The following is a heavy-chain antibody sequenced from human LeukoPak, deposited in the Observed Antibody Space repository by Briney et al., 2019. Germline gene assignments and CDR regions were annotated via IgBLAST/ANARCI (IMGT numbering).Heavy chain of an antibody. V-gene: IGHV4-59*08. CDR2: IYYSGSA. CDR3: ARPREQWLGNDGFDI. CDR1: GGSMNNYY. D-gene: IGHD6-19*01. Sequence: PSETLSLTCSVSGGSMNNYYWTWIRQFPGKGLEWIGYIYYSGSANYNPSLKSRVTISIDTSKNQFSLKLRSVTAADSAVYYCARPREQWLGNDGFDIWGQGTMVTVSS. J-gene: IGHJ3*02.